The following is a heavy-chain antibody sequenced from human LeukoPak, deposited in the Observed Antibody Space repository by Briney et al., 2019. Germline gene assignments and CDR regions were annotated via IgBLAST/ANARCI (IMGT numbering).Heavy chain of an antibody. CDR1: GGSISSYY. CDR2: IYYTGST. CDR3: SKLTGTYFDY. Sequence: NPSETLPLTCTVSGGSISSYYWSWIRQPPGKGLEWIGYIYYTGSTNYNPSLKSRVTISVDTAKNQFSLKLSSVTAADPAVYYRSKLTGTYFDYWGQGTLVTVSS. J-gene: IGHJ4*02. V-gene: IGHV4-59*01. D-gene: IGHD7-27*01.